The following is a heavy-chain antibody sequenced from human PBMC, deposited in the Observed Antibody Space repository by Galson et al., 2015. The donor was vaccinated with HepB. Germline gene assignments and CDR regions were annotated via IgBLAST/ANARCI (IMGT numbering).Heavy chain of an antibody. Sequence: SLRLSCAASGFTFSSYAMHWVRQAPGKGLEWVAVISYDGSNKYYADSVKGRFTISRDNSKNTLYLQMNSLRAEDTAVYYCARARAYYYDSSGYLDYWGQGTLVTVSS. V-gene: IGHV3-30-3*01. CDR2: ISYDGSNK. D-gene: IGHD3-22*01. CDR1: GFTFSSYA. J-gene: IGHJ4*02. CDR3: ARARAYYYDSSGYLDY.